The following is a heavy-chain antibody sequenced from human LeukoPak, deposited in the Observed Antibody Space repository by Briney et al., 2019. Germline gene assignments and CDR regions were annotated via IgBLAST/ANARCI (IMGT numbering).Heavy chain of an antibody. CDR2: INRAGIES. Sequence: PGRSLRLSCAASGFTFTDYWMTWVRQVPGKGLEWVANINRAGIESYYVGSVKGRFTISRDNAENSLYLQMDSLRVDDTAVYYCARVGTWELQRVFDNWGQGTLVTVSS. D-gene: IGHD1-26*01. V-gene: IGHV3-7*01. CDR3: ARVGTWELQRVFDN. J-gene: IGHJ4*02. CDR1: GFTFTDYW.